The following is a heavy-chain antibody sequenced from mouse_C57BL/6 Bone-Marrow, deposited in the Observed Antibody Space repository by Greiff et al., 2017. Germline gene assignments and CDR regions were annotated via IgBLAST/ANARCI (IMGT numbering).Heavy chain of an antibody. Sequence: LEWVATISDGGSYTYYPANVKGRFTISRDNAKNNLYLQMSHLKSEDTAMYYCARDYSDYWGQGTSVTVSS. CDR3: ARDYSDY. D-gene: IGHD2-1*01. J-gene: IGHJ4*01. CDR2: ISDGGSYT. V-gene: IGHV5-4*01.